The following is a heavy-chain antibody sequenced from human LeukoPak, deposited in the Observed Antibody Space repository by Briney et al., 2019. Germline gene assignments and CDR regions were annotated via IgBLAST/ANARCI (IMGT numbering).Heavy chain of an antibody. D-gene: IGHD4-23*01. CDR2: ISTYNGNT. V-gene: IGHV1-18*01. Sequence: ASVKVSCKASGYTFTSYGISWVRQAPGQGLEWMGWISTYNGNTNYAQKLQGRVTLTRDTSTSTVYMELSSLTSDDTAVYFCARESLGSNNTVVIVSKGHDAFDIWGQGTLVTVSS. CDR3: ARESLGSNNTVVIVSKGHDAFDI. J-gene: IGHJ3*02. CDR1: GYTFTSYG.